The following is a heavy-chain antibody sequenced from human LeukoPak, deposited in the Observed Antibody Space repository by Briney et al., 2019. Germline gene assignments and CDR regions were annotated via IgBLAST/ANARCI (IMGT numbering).Heavy chain of an antibody. Sequence: GSLRLSCAVYGGSFSGYYWSWIRQPPGKGLEWIGEINHSGSTNYNPSRKSRVTISVDTSKIQFSLKLSSVAATDTAVYFCARLRFDFWSGYTHPYFDYWGQGTLVTVSS. CDR2: INHSGST. V-gene: IGHV4-34*01. D-gene: IGHD3-3*01. CDR1: GGSFSGYY. CDR3: ARLRFDFWSGYTHPYFDY. J-gene: IGHJ4*02.